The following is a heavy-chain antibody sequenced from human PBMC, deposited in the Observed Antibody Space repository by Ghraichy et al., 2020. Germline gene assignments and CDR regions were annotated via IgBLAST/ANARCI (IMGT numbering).Heavy chain of an antibody. D-gene: IGHD3-22*01. Sequence: SETLSLTCTVSGGSISSYYWSWIRQPPGKGLEWIGYIYYSGSTNYNPSLKSRVTISVDTSKNQFSLKLSSVTAADTAVYYCARSHPSPYYYDSSGYYSTRFDPWGQGTLVTVSS. CDR1: GGSISSYY. CDR2: IYYSGST. J-gene: IGHJ5*02. V-gene: IGHV4-59*01. CDR3: ARSHPSPYYYDSSGYYSTRFDP.